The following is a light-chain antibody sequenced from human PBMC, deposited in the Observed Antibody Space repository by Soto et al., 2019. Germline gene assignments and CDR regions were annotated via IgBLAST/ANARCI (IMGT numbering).Light chain of an antibody. V-gene: IGLV1-40*01. CDR1: SSNIGARHD. Sequence: QSVLTQPPSVSGAPGRTVTISCTGSSSNIGARHDVHWYQQFPGTAPKLLIYGNDNRPLGVPDRFSGSKSGTSASLTISGLQAEDEAHYYCQSYDRSLSAVVFGGGTKLTVL. J-gene: IGLJ2*01. CDR3: QSYDRSLSAVV. CDR2: GND.